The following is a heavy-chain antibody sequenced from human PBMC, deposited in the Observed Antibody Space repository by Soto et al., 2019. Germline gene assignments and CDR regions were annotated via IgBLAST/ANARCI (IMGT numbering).Heavy chain of an antibody. CDR3: ARYQGGYSYGSLDY. J-gene: IGHJ4*02. V-gene: IGHV1-69*13. D-gene: IGHD5-18*01. CDR2: IIPIFGTA. CDR1: RFTFTSYG. Sequence: GSSVKVSRRASRFTFTSYGISWVRQAPGQGLEWMGGIIPIFGTANYAQKFQGRVTITADESTSTAYMELSSLRSEDTAVYYCARYQGGYSYGSLDYWGQGTLVTVYS.